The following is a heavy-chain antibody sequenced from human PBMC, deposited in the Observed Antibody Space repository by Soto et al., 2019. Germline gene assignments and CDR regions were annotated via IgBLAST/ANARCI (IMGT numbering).Heavy chain of an antibody. CDR3: AKCTPYYDFWSGYPFDY. CDR1: GFTFSSYG. V-gene: IGHV3-30*18. D-gene: IGHD3-3*01. J-gene: IGHJ4*02. Sequence: QVQLVESGGGVVQPGRSLRLSCAASGFTFSSYGMHWVRQAPGKGLEWVAVISYDGSNKYYADSVKGRFTISRDNSKNTLYLQMNRLRAEDTAVYYCAKCTPYYDFWSGYPFDYWGQGTLVTVSS. CDR2: ISYDGSNK.